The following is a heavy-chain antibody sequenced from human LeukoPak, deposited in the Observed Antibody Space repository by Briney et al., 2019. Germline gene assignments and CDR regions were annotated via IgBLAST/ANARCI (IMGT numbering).Heavy chain of an antibody. Sequence: KPSKALSLTCTVSGGSISSYYWSWIRQPPGKGLEWIGYIYYSGSTNYNPSLKSRVTISVDTSKNQFSLKLSSVTAADTAVYYCAREKGSGYDYWGQGTLVTVSS. D-gene: IGHD6-19*01. CDR2: IYYSGST. J-gene: IGHJ4*02. CDR3: AREKGSGYDY. V-gene: IGHV4-59*01. CDR1: GGSISSYY.